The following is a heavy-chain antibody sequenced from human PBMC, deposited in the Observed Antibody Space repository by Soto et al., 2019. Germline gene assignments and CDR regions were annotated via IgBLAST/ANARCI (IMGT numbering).Heavy chain of an antibody. CDR1: GGPVTNSGYY. D-gene: IGHD4-17*01. CDR3: VSQRTTVPTQAYFDY. CDR2: VYYRGRS. V-gene: IGHV4-39*01. Sequence: SETLSLTCTVSGGPVTNSGYYWGWIRQSPGKGLEWIGSVYYRGRSYSKSSVKSRVTISVDTSKNRFSLSLNSVTASDTAVYFCVSQRTTVPTQAYFDYWGPGALVTVSS. J-gene: IGHJ4*02.